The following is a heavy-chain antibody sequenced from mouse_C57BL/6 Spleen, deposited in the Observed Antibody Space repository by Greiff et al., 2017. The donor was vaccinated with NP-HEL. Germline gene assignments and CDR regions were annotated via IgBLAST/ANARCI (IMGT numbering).Heavy chain of an antibody. CDR3: ARSSGITTVVGGYFDY. J-gene: IGHJ2*01. V-gene: IGHV1-81*01. D-gene: IGHD1-1*01. Sequence: VQLQQSGAELARPGASVKLSCKASGYTFTSYGISWVKQRTGQGLEWIGEIYPRSGNTYYNEKFKGKATLTADKSSSTAYMELRSLTSEDSAVYFWARSSGITTVVGGYFDYWGQGTTLTVSS. CDR2: IYPRSGNT. CDR1: GYTFTSYG.